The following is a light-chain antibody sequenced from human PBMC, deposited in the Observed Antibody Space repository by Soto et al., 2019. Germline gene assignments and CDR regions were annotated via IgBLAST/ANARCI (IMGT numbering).Light chain of an antibody. J-gene: IGKJ1*01. Sequence: EIVLTQSPGTLSLSPGERATLSCRASQSVSSTYLAWYQHKPGQAPRLLIYGASTRATGIPARFSGSGSGTEFTLTISSLQSEDFAIYFCQQYNNWPPDRTFGQGTKVEIK. CDR2: GAS. V-gene: IGKV3-15*01. CDR3: QQYNNWPPDRT. CDR1: QSVSSTY.